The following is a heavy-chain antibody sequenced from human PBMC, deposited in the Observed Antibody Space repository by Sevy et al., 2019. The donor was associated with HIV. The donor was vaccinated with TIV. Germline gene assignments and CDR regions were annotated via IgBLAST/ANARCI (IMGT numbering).Heavy chain of an antibody. D-gene: IGHD3-3*01. CDR3: AKESGSYYDFWSGHDAFAI. J-gene: IGHJ3*02. V-gene: IGHV3-30*18. Sequence: GGSLRLSCAASGFNFSSYGMHWVRQAPGKGLEWVAVISYDGSSKYYADCVKGRFTISRDNSKNTVYLQINRLRAEDTAVYYCAKESGSYYDFWSGHDAFAIWGQGTMVTVSS. CDR1: GFNFSSYG. CDR2: ISYDGSSK.